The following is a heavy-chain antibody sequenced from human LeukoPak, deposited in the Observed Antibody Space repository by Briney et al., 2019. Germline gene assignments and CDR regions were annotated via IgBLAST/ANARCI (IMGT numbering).Heavy chain of an antibody. CDR2: IYYSGST. J-gene: IGHJ4*02. CDR3: ARGDPYSSGWYYFDY. V-gene: IGHV4-59*01. CDR1: GGSISSYY. Sequence: PSETLSLTCTVSGGSISSYYWSWIRQPPGKGLEWIGYIYYSGSTNYNPSLKSRVTISVDTSKNQFSLKLSSVTDADTAVYYCARGDPYSSGWYYFDYWGQGTLVTVSS. D-gene: IGHD6-19*01.